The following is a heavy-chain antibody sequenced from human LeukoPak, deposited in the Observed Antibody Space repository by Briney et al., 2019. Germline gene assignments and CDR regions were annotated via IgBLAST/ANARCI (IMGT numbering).Heavy chain of an antibody. Sequence: PGGSLRLSCAASGFTFSSYWMSWVRQAPGKGLEWVANIKQDGSEKYYVDSVKGRFTISRDNAKNSLYLQMNSLRAEDTAVYYCARADADCSSTSCYAVYYYYGMDVWGQGTTVTVSS. CDR3: ARADADCSSTSCYAVYYYYGMDV. V-gene: IGHV3-7*01. J-gene: IGHJ6*02. D-gene: IGHD2-2*01. CDR1: GFTFSSYW. CDR2: IKQDGSEK.